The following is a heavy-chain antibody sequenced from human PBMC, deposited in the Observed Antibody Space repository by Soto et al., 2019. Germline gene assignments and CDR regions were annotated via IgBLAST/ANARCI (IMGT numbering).Heavy chain of an antibody. CDR2: IYYSGST. CDR1: GGSVSIGSYY. J-gene: IGHJ4*02. D-gene: IGHD5-12*01. V-gene: IGHV4-61*01. Sequence: SETLSLTCTVSGGSVSIGSYYWGWIRQPPGRGLEWIGYIYYSGSTNYNPSLKSRVTISVDTSKNQFSLKLSSVTAADTAVYYCARALTGESGHDQLVFNCGQGTVVTVST. CDR3: ARALTGESGHDQLVFN.